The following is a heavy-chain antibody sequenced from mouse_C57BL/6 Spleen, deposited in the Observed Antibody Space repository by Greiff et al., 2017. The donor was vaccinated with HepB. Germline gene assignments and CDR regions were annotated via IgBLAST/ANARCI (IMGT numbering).Heavy chain of an antibody. CDR3: AITTVVAGDYFDY. J-gene: IGHJ2*01. CDR2: IDPSDSYT. CDR1: GYTFTSYW. Sequence: VQLQQPGAELVMPGASVKLSCKASGYTFTSYWMHWVKQRPGQGLEWIGEIDPSDSYTNYNQKFKGKSTLTVDKSSSTAYMQLSSLTSEDSAVYYCAITTVVAGDYFDYWGQGTTLTVSS. V-gene: IGHV1-69*01. D-gene: IGHD1-1*01.